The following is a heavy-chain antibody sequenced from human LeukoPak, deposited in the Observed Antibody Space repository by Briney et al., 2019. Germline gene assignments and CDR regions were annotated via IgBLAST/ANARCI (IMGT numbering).Heavy chain of an antibody. CDR1: GFTFSSYA. CDR3: AKGPKYCSGGSCYRY. V-gene: IGHV3-23*01. D-gene: IGHD2-15*01. CDR2: ISGSGGST. Sequence: GGSLRLSCAASGFTFSSYAMSWVRQAPGKGLEWVSAISGSGGSTYYADSVKGRFTISRDNSKNTLYLQMNSLRAEDTAVYYCAKGPKYCSGGSCYRYWGQGTLVTVSS. J-gene: IGHJ4*02.